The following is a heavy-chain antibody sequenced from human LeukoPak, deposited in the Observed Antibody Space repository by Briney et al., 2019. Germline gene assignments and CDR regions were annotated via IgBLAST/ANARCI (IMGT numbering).Heavy chain of an antibody. J-gene: IGHJ3*02. CDR1: GFTFSSYG. CDR2: IWYDGSNK. D-gene: IGHD1-26*01. CDR3: ARWEVGATSAFDI. V-gene: IGHV3-33*01. Sequence: GGSLRLSCAASGFTFSSYGMHWVRQAPGKGLEWVAVIWYDGSNKYYADSVKGRFTISRDNSKNTLYLQVNSLRAEDTAVYYCARWEVGATSAFDIWGQGTMVTVSS.